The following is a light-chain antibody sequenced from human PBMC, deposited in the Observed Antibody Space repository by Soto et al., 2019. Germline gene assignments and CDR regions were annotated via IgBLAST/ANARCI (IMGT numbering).Light chain of an antibody. V-gene: IGKV1-13*02. J-gene: IGKJ4*01. Sequence: AIQLTQSPSSLSASIGDRVTITCRARQGMGSDLAWYQHAPGKPPKLLIFDASTWENGVPSSFSGGGSGTDFTLTISSLQPEDFATYYCLLFKPYPLAFGGGTKVEIK. CDR3: LLFKPYPLA. CDR2: DAS. CDR1: QGMGSD.